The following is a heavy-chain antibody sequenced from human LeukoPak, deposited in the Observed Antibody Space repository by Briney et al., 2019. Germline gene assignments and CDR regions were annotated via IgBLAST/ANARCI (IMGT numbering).Heavy chain of an antibody. CDR2: IKQDGSVK. CDR3: SSGDEFDY. V-gene: IGHV3-7*01. D-gene: IGHD7-27*01. CDR1: GFTFSDYW. J-gene: IGHJ4*02. Sequence: GGSLRLSCAASGFTFSDYWMSWVRQAPGKGLEWVANIKQDGSVKQYVDSVKGRFTISRDNAKNSVYLQMNSLRAEDTAIYYCSSGDEFDYWGQGTLVTVSS.